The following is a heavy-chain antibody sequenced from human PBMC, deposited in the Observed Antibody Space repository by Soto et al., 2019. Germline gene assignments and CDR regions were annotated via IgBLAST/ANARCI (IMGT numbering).Heavy chain of an antibody. CDR1: GGTISSSSYS. Sequence: SETLSLTCTVSGGTISSSSYSWGWIRQPPGKGLEWIGTVYHSGSTYYNPSLKSRVTISVDRSKNQFSLKLSSVTAADTAVYYCARDGGQRWYFDLWGRGTLVTVS. CDR2: VYHSGST. V-gene: IGHV4-39*07. J-gene: IGHJ2*01. D-gene: IGHD2-15*01. CDR3: ARDGGQRWYFDL.